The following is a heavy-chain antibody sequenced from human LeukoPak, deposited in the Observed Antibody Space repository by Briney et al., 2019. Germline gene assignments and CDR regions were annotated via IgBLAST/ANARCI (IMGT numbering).Heavy chain of an antibody. CDR3: ARFKPKPILVGATHPGAFDI. Sequence: ASVKVSCKASGYTFTSYGISWVRQAPGQGLEWMGWISAYNGNTNYAQKLQGRVTMTTDTSTSTAYMELRSLRSDDTAVYYCARFKPKPILVGATHPGAFDIWGQGTMVTVSS. V-gene: IGHV1-18*01. D-gene: IGHD1-26*01. J-gene: IGHJ3*02. CDR2: ISAYNGNT. CDR1: GYTFTSYG.